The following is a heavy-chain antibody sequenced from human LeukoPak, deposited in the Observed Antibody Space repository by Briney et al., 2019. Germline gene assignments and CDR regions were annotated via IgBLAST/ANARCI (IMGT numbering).Heavy chain of an antibody. Sequence: GGSLRLSCAASGFTFSSYAMSWVRQAPGKGLEWVSAISGSGGSTYYADSVKGRFTISRDSSKNTLYLQMNSLRAEDTAVYYCAKDRDYYDSSGYPNWFDPWGQGTLVTVSS. CDR3: AKDRDYYDSSGYPNWFDP. J-gene: IGHJ5*02. D-gene: IGHD3-22*01. V-gene: IGHV3-23*01. CDR2: ISGSGGST. CDR1: GFTFSSYA.